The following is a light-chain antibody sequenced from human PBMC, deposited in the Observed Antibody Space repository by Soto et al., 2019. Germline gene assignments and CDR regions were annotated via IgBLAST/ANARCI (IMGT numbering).Light chain of an antibody. CDR3: QQYGSSAPIT. CDR1: QSVSSTF. J-gene: IGKJ5*01. V-gene: IGKV3-20*01. Sequence: MVLTPSPDTLSLSPGERATLSCRAGQSVSSTFLNWYQQKPGQAPRLLIYGASIRATGIPDRFSGSGSETDFTLTISRLEPEDFALYYCQQYGSSAPITFGQGTRLEI. CDR2: GAS.